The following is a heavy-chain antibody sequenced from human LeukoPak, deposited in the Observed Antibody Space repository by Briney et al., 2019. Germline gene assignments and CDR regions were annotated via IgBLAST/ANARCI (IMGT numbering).Heavy chain of an antibody. CDR2: INHSGST. Sequence: PSETLSLTCAVYGGFFSGYYWSWIRQPPGKWLGWIGEINHSGSTNYNPSLKSRVTISVDTSKNQFSLKLRSVTAADTAVYYCARLLRAHYYDGSGPKMGYYYYMDVWGTGTTVTVSS. V-gene: IGHV4-34*01. D-gene: IGHD3-22*01. J-gene: IGHJ6*03. CDR3: ARLLRAHYYDGSGPKMGYYYYMDV. CDR1: GGFFSGYY.